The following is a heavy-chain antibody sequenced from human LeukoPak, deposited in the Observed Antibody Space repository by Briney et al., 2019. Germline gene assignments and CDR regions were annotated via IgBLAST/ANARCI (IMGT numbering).Heavy chain of an antibody. CDR1: GFTFSSYG. V-gene: IGHV3-30*02. D-gene: IGHD3-10*01. CDR3: AKEAEMVRGVIIIVPYYYMDV. CDR2: IRYDGSNK. J-gene: IGHJ6*03. Sequence: GGSLSLSCAASGFTFSSYGMHWVRQAPGKGLEWVAFIRYDGSNKYYADSVKGRFTISRDNSKNTLYLQMNSLRAEDTAVYYCAKEAEMVRGVIIIVPYYYMDVWGKGTTVTISS.